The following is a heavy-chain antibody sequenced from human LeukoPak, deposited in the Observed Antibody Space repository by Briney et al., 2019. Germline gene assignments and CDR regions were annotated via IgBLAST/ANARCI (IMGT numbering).Heavy chain of an antibody. CDR3: ARAMDYSWSFDY. Sequence: SETLSLTCRVSGGSISNYYWCWIRQPPGKGLEWIGYIHNSGSTNANPSLESRVTISVDTSKTQFSLKLRSVTAADTAVYYCARAMDYSWSFDYWGQGTLVTVSS. J-gene: IGHJ4*02. V-gene: IGHV4-59*01. D-gene: IGHD2-21*01. CDR1: GGSISNYY. CDR2: IHNSGST.